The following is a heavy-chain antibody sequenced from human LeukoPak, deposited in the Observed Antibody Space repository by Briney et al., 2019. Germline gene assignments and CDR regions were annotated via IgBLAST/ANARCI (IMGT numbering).Heavy chain of an antibody. V-gene: IGHV1-2*02. CDR3: ARAYYDSSGYSLGDY. CDR1: GYTFTGYY. Sequence: ASVKVSCKASGYTFTGYYMHWVRQAPGQGLEWMGWINPNSGGTNYAQKFQGRVTMTRDTSISTAYMELSRLRSDDTTVYYCARAYYDSSGYSLGDYWGQGTLVTVSS. CDR2: INPNSGGT. J-gene: IGHJ4*02. D-gene: IGHD3-22*01.